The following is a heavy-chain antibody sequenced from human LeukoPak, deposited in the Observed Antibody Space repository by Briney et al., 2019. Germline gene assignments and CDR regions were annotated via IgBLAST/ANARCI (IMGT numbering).Heavy chain of an antibody. CDR2: IYHSGST. V-gene: IGHV4-38-2*02. D-gene: IGHD3-16*02. Sequence: SETLSLTCTVSGYSISSGYYWGWIRQPPGKGLEWIGSIYHSGSTYYNPSLKSRVTISVATSKNQFSLKLTSVTAADTAVYYCARVGGDYDNVWGTYRQPLFDFWGQGTLVTVSS. J-gene: IGHJ4*02. CDR3: ARVGGDYDNVWGTYRQPLFDF. CDR1: GYSISSGYY.